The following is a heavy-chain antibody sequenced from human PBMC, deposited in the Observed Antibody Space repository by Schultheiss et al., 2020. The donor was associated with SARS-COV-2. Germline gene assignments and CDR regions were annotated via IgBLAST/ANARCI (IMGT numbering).Heavy chain of an antibody. CDR3: ARGKDYGDYYYYYGMDV. D-gene: IGHD4-17*01. V-gene: IGHV3-33*08. CDR1: GFTFSNSD. CDR2: IWYDGSNK. Sequence: GESLKISCAASGFTFSNSDMNWVRQAPGKGLEWVAVIWYDGSNKYYADSVKGRFTISRDNSKNTLYLQMNSLRAEGTALYHCARGKDYGDYYYYYGMDVWGQGTTVTVSS. J-gene: IGHJ6*02.